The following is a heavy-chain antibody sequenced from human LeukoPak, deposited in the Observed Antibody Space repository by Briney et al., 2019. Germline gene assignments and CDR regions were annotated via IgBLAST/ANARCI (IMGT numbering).Heavy chain of an antibody. CDR1: GGSISSYY. V-gene: IGHV3-11*01. CDR3: ARDLGGGYSYGLDY. Sequence: PSETLSLTCTVSGGSISSYYWSWIRQAPGKGLEWVSYISSRGSTIYYADSVKGRFTISRDNAKNSLYLQMNSLRAEDTAVYYCARDLGGGYSYGLDYWGQGTLVTVSS. J-gene: IGHJ4*02. D-gene: IGHD5-18*01. CDR2: ISSRGSTI.